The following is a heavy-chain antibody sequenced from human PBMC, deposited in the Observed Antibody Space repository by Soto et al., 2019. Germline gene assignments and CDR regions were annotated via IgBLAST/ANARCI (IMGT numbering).Heavy chain of an antibody. CDR2: IYWDDDK. D-gene: IGHD4-17*01. CDR3: AHTPNAGPYGDYGY. J-gene: IGHJ4*02. Sequence: QITLKESGPTLVKPTQTLTLTCTFSGFSLSTSGVGVGWIRQPPGKALEWLALIYWDDDKRYSPSLKSRLTITKDTSKNHVVLTMTNMDPVDTATYYCAHTPNAGPYGDYGYWGQGTLVTVSS. CDR1: GFSLSTSGVG. V-gene: IGHV2-5*02.